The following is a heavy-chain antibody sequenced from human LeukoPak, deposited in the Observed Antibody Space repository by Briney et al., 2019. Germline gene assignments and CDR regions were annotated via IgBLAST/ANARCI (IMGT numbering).Heavy chain of an antibody. CDR1: GGSFSGYY. J-gene: IGHJ4*02. V-gene: IGHV4-34*01. CDR3: ARLLHDSSGYYYFDY. Sequence: SETLSLTCAVYGGSFSGYYWSWIRQPPGKGLEWIGEINRSGSTNYNPSLKSRVTISADTSKNQFSLRLRSVTAADTAVYYCARLLHDSSGYYYFDYWGQGTLVTVSS. D-gene: IGHD3-22*01. CDR2: INRSGST.